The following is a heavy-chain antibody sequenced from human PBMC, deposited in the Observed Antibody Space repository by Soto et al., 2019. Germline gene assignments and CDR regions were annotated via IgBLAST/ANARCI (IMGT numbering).Heavy chain of an antibody. Sequence: SVKVSCKASGGTFSSYAISRVRQDPGQGLEWMGGIIPIFGTANYAQKFQGRVTITADESTSTAYMELSSLRSEDTAAYYCARNPSITMVRGVRSYYYYGMDVWGQGTTVTVSS. J-gene: IGHJ6*02. CDR3: ARNPSITMVRGVRSYYYYGMDV. V-gene: IGHV1-69*13. CDR1: GGTFSSYA. CDR2: IIPIFGTA. D-gene: IGHD3-10*01.